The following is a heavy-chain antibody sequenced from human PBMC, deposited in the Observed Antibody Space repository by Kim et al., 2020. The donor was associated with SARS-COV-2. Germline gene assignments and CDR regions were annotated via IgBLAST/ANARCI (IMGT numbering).Heavy chain of an antibody. Sequence: SETLSLTCAVYGGSFSGYYWSWIRQPPGKGLEWIGEINHSGSTNYNPSLKSRVTISVDTSKNQFSLKLSSVTAADTAVYYCAREGYYYGSGSYWAWFDPWGQGTLVTVSS. CDR3: AREGYYYGSGSYWAWFDP. CDR1: GGSFSGYY. D-gene: IGHD3-10*01. V-gene: IGHV4-34*01. CDR2: INHSGST. J-gene: IGHJ5*02.